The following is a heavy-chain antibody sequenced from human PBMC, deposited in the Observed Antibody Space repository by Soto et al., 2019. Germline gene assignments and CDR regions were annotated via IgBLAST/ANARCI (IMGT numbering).Heavy chain of an antibody. D-gene: IGHD3-3*02. J-gene: IGHJ4*02. CDR2: MSYGVST. CDR3: ARLPSRHLVDY. Sequence: SETLSLTCTVSGSSINSSGYYWGWIRQPPGKGLEWIGSMSYGVSTYYNPSLKSRVTVSVDTSKNQFSLNLRSVTAADTAVYYCARLPSRHLVDYWGQGTLVTVSS. V-gene: IGHV4-39*01. CDR1: GSSINSSGYY.